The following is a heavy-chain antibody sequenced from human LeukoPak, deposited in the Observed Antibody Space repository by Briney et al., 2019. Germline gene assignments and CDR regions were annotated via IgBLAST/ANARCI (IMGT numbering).Heavy chain of an antibody. Sequence: GGSLRLSCAASGFTFSSYEMNWVRQAPGKGLEWISYISSSGSTIYYADSVKGRFTISRDNAKNSLYLQMNSLRAEDTAVYYCARDSGPLYSSGWFNYWGQGTLVTVSS. CDR3: ARDSGPLYSSGWFNY. CDR2: ISSSGSTI. CDR1: GFTFSSYE. D-gene: IGHD6-19*01. V-gene: IGHV3-48*03. J-gene: IGHJ4*02.